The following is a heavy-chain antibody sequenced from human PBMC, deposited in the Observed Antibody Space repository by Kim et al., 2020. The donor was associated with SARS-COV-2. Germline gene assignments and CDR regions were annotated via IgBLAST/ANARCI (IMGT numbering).Heavy chain of an antibody. Sequence: PILGIATDAQKFQDRVTITADNSTSTAYMELSSLRSEDTAVYYCAHGMDVWGQGTTVTVSS. CDR2: PILGIA. V-gene: IGHV1-69*02. CDR3: AHGMDV. J-gene: IGHJ6*02.